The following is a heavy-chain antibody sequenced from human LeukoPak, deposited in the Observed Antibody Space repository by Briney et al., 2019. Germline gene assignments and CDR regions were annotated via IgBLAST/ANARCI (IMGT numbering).Heavy chain of an antibody. Sequence: GGSLRLSCKASGYTFTGYYMHWVRQAPGQGLEWMGWINPNSGGTNHAQKFQGRVTMTRDTSISTAYMELSRLRSDDTAVYYCATYYYDSLSWGQGTLVTVSS. D-gene: IGHD3-22*01. V-gene: IGHV1-2*02. CDR1: GYTFTGYY. CDR3: ATYYYDSLS. J-gene: IGHJ4*02. CDR2: INPNSGGT.